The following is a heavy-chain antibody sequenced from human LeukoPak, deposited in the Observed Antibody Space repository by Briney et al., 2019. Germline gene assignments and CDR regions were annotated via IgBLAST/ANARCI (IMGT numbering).Heavy chain of an antibody. CDR1: GFILRRYA. CDR3: ARGPNSNWSGLDF. J-gene: IGHJ4*02. D-gene: IGHD6-6*01. CDR2: ISSDGNNK. V-gene: IGHV3-30*04. Sequence: GGSLRLSCAVSGFILRRYAMHWGRQAPGKGPEWVASISSDGNNKFYADSVKGRFTISRDNAKNTLYLQVNNLRAEDTAVYYCARGPNSNWSGLDFWGQGTLLTVSS.